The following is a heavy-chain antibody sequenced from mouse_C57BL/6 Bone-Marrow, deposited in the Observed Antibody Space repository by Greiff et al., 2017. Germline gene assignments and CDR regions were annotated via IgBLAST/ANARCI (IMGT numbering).Heavy chain of an antibody. Sequence: VQVVESGPGLVQPSPSLSISCTASGFSLTSYGVHWVRQSPGQGLEWLGVIWSGGGTAYNAAFISSLGISKDNSKSQVFFKMNSLQADDTAIYYCARITTGVADWYMDVWGTGTTVTVSS. D-gene: IGHD1-1*01. J-gene: IGHJ1*03. CDR3: ARITTGVADWYMDV. CDR2: IWSGGGT. V-gene: IGHV2-2*01. CDR1: GFSLTSYG.